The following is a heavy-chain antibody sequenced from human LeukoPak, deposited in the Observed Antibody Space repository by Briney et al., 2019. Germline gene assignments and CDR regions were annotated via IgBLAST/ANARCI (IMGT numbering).Heavy chain of an antibody. CDR2: IYYRGST. D-gene: IGHD2-2*01. J-gene: IGHJ5*02. Sequence: SETLSLTCTVSGGSISSSPYYWGWIRQPPGKGLEWIGTIYYRGSTYSNPSLNSRVTISLDTSKNQFSLRLRSVTAADTALYYCARHYLSDGILSTFDPWGQGTLVTVSS. CDR3: ARHYLSDGILSTFDP. CDR1: GGSISSSPYY. V-gene: IGHV4-39*01.